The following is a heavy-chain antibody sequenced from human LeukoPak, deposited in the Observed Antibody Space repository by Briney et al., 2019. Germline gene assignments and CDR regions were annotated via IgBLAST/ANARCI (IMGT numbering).Heavy chain of an antibody. Sequence: SETLSLTCTVSGGSISSGSYYWSWIRQPAGKGLEWIGRIYTSGSTNYNPSLKSRVTISVDTSTNQFSLKLTSVTAADTAVYYCAREIYATGAFDIWGQGTMVTVSS. V-gene: IGHV4-61*02. J-gene: IGHJ3*02. D-gene: IGHD1-26*01. CDR2: IYTSGST. CDR3: AREIYATGAFDI. CDR1: GGSISSGSYY.